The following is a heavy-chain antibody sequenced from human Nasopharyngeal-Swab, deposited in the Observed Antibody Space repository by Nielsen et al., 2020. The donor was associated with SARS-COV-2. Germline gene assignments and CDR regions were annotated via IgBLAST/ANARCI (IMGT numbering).Heavy chain of an antibody. CDR1: GFSLSTSGMC. D-gene: IGHD1-1*01. CDR2: TDWDDDK. CDR3: ARILRTGTSNYYYGMDV. Sequence: SGATLVKPTQTLTLTCTFSGFSLSTSGMCVSWIRQPPGKALEWLALTDWDDDKYYSTSLKTRLTISKDTSKNQVVLTMTNMDPVDTATYYCARILRTGTSNYYYGMDVWGQGTTVTVSS. V-gene: IGHV2-70*01. J-gene: IGHJ6*02.